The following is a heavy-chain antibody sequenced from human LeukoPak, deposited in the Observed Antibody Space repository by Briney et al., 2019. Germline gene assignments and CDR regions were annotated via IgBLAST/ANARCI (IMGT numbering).Heavy chain of an antibody. D-gene: IGHD3-22*01. CDR3: ARDEAEADYYDSSGYYSRY. Sequence: PGGSLRLSCAASGFTFSSYSMNWVRQAPGKGLEWVSSISSSSSYIYYADSVKGRFTISRDNAKNSLYLQMNSLRAEDTAVYYRARDEAEADYYDSSGYYSRYWGQGTLVTVSS. V-gene: IGHV3-21*01. J-gene: IGHJ4*02. CDR1: GFTFSSYS. CDR2: ISSSSSYI.